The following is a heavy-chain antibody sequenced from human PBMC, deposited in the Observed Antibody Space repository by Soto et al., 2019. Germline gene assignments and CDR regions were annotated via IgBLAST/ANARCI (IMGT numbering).Heavy chain of an antibody. CDR2: IYYSGST. CDR3: ARVTYYYDSSGFFDY. J-gene: IGHJ4*02. Sequence: PSETLSLTCTVSGGSISSYYWSWIRQPPGKGLEWIGYIYYSGSTNYNPSLKSRVTISVDTSKNQFSLKLSSVTAADTAVYYCARVTYYYDSSGFFDYWGQGTLVTVSS. CDR1: GGSISSYY. D-gene: IGHD3-22*01. V-gene: IGHV4-59*01.